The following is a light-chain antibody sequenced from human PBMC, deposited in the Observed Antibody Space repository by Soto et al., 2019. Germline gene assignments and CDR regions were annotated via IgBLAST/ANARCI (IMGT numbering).Light chain of an antibody. J-gene: IGKJ2*01. CDR2: DAS. CDR1: QGISSA. Sequence: AIQLTQSPSSLSASVGDRVTITCRASQGISSALAWYQQKPGKAPKLLIYDASSLESGVPSRFSGSGSGTDFTLTISSLQPEDFATYDCHQFNSYPLFGQRNKLDI. CDR3: HQFNSYPL. V-gene: IGKV1-13*02.